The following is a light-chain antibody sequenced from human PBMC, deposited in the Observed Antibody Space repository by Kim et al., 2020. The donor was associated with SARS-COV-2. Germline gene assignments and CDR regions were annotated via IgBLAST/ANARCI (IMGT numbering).Light chain of an antibody. Sequence: AFVGDRVTISCRASQGVNNYLAWYQRKPGKAPKLLIYSSSTLQTGVPSRFTGRGSGTDFTLTISSLQPEDSATYYCQQANNFPPTFGGGTRLDIK. J-gene: IGKJ4*01. CDR3: QQANNFPPT. CDR2: SSS. CDR1: QGVNNY. V-gene: IGKV1D-12*01.